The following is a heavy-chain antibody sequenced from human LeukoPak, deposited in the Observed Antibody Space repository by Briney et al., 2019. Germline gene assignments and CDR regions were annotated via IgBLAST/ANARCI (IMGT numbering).Heavy chain of an antibody. J-gene: IGHJ4*02. Sequence: SETLSLTCTVSGGSISSYYWSWIRQPPGKGLEWIGYIYYSGSTNYNPSLKSRVTISVDTSKNQFSLKLSSVTAADTAVYYCARDVVAAAGSFDYWGQGTQVTVSS. D-gene: IGHD6-13*01. CDR1: GGSISSYY. CDR2: IYYSGST. V-gene: IGHV4-59*01. CDR3: ARDVVAAAGSFDY.